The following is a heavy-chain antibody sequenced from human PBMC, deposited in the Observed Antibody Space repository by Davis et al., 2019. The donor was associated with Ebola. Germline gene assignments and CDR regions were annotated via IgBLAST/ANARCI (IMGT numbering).Heavy chain of an antibody. V-gene: IGHV3-23*01. J-gene: IGHJ6*02. CDR3: ARGSIPRAYGMDV. D-gene: IGHD2/OR15-2a*01. CDR2: ISGSGGST. CDR1: GFTFSSYA. Sequence: GESLKISCAASGFTFSSYAMSWVRQAPGKGLEWVSAISGSGGSTYYADSVKGRFTISRHNSKNTLYLQMNSLRAEDTAVYYCARGSIPRAYGMDVWGQGTTVTVSS.